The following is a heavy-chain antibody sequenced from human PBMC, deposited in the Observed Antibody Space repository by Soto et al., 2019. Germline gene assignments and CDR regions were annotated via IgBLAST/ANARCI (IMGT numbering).Heavy chain of an antibody. D-gene: IGHD3-3*01. Sequence: GSLRLSCAASGFTFSSYWMHWVRQAPGKGLVWVSRINSDGSSTSYADSVKGRFTISRDNAKNTLYLQMNSLRAEDTAVYYCAREGRDDFWSGYYSDNAFDIWGQGTMVTVSS. CDR3: AREGRDDFWSGYYSDNAFDI. CDR2: INSDGSST. J-gene: IGHJ3*02. CDR1: GFTFSSYW. V-gene: IGHV3-74*01.